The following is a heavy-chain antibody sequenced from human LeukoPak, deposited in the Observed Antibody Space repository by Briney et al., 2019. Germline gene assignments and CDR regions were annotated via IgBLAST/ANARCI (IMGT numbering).Heavy chain of an antibody. CDR2: ITSTSSTI. J-gene: IGHJ4*02. D-gene: IGHD3-10*01. Sequence: GGSLRLSCAASGFSFSSYSMNWVRQAPGKGLEWVSYITSTSSTIYYVGSVKGRFTISRDNAKNSLYLQMNSLRAEDTAVYYCARGVIYGSGGYTPLWGQGTLVTVAA. CDR1: GFSFSSYS. CDR3: ARGVIYGSGGYTPL. V-gene: IGHV3-48*01.